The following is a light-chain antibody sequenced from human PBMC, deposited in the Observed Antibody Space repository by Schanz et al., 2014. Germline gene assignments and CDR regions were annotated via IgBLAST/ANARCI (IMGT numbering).Light chain of an antibody. CDR3: QQYDNWWT. CDR1: QGISSY. J-gene: IGKJ1*01. V-gene: IGKV1-9*01. CDR2: AAS. Sequence: IQLTQSPSSLSASVGDRVTITCRASQGISSYLAWYQQKPGKAPKLLIYAASTLQSGVPSRFSGSGSGTEFTLTISSLQSEDFAVYYCQQYDNWWTFGPGTKVEVK.